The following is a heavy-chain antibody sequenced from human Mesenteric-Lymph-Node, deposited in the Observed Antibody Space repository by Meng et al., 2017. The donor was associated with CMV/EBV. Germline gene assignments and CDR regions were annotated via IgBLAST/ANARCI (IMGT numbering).Heavy chain of an antibody. J-gene: IGHJ1*01. CDR1: CGSFSGYY. Sequence: LSRLCAVHCGSFSGYYSRWIRQPPGKGLEWIGDVNYGETTNSNPSLKSRVIMSVDTSKKQFSLNLTSVTAADTAIYYCAKLAYSNSAWGQGTLVTVSS. CDR3: AKLAYSNSA. CDR2: VNYGETT. V-gene: IGHV4-34*01. D-gene: IGHD4-11*01.